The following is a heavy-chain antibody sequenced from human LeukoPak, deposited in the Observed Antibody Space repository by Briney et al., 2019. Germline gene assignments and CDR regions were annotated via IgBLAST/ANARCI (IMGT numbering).Heavy chain of an antibody. D-gene: IGHD2-21*02. CDR3: AKDEAYCGGDCWNAAFDI. CDR2: ISGSGGST. CDR1: GFTFSSYA. V-gene: IGHV3-23*01. Sequence: PPGGSLRLSCAASGFTFSSYAMSWVRQAPGKGLEWVSAISGSGGSTYYADSVKGRFTISRDNSKNTLYLQMNSLRAEDTAVYYCAKDEAYCGGDCWNAAFDIWGRGTMVTVSS. J-gene: IGHJ3*02.